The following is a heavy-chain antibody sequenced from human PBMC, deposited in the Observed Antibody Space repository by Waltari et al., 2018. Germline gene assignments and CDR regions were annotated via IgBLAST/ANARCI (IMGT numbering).Heavy chain of an antibody. D-gene: IGHD3-22*01. J-gene: IGHJ5*02. Sequence: TCAISGDSVSSNSAAWNWIRQSPSRGLEWLGRTYYRSKWYNDYAVSVKSRITINPDTSKNQFSLQLNSVTPEDTAVYYCARREYYYDSSGYYENWFDPWGQGTLVTVSS. CDR2: TYYRSKWYN. CDR1: GDSVSSNSAA. V-gene: IGHV6-1*01. CDR3: ARREYYYDSSGYYENWFDP.